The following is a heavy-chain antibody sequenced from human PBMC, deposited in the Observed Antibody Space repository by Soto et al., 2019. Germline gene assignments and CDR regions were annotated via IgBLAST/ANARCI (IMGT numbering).Heavy chain of an antibody. CDR2: ISSSGSTI. J-gene: IGHJ6*03. CDR1: GFTSGDYY. Sequence: GGSLRLSCAASGFTSGDYYVSWIRQAPGKGLEWVSYISSSGSTIYYADSVKGRFTISRDNAKNSLYLQMNSLRAEDTAVYYCARGSSIWYVYYYYYMDVWGKGTTVTVSS. D-gene: IGHD6-13*01. V-gene: IGHV3-11*01. CDR3: ARGSSIWYVYYYYYMDV.